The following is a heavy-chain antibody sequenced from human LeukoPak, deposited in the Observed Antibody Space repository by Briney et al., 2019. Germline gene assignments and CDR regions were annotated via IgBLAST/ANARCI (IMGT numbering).Heavy chain of an antibody. Sequence: SVKVSCKASGGTFSSYAISWVRQAPGQGLEWMGGIIPIFGTANYAQKFQGRVTITADESTSTAYMELSSLRSEDTAVYYCARVHCSGGSCYSEASDIWGQGTMVTVSS. D-gene: IGHD2-15*01. CDR1: GGTFSSYA. J-gene: IGHJ3*02. CDR2: IIPIFGTA. V-gene: IGHV1-69*13. CDR3: ARVHCSGGSCYSEASDI.